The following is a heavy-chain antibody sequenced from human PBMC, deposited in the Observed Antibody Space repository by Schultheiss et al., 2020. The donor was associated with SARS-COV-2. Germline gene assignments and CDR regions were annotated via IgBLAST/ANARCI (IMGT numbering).Heavy chain of an antibody. Sequence: GGSLRLSCAASGFTFSSYGMHWVRQAPGKGLEWVAVIWYDGSNKYYADSVKGRFTISRDNSKNTLYLQMNSLRAEDTAVYYCAKDQHLSSSWPFYYYYGMDVWGQGTTVTVSS. J-gene: IGHJ6*02. D-gene: IGHD6-6*01. CDR1: GFTFSSYG. CDR2: IWYDGSNK. CDR3: AKDQHLSSSWPFYYYYGMDV. V-gene: IGHV3-33*06.